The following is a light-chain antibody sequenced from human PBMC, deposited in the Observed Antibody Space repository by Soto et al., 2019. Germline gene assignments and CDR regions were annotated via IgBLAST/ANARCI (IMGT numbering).Light chain of an antibody. CDR3: QQRSNWIP. Sequence: EIVLTQSPATLSLFPGERATLSCRASQSVGSSLAWYQQKPGQAPRLLLYDASNRATGIPARFSGSGSGTDLTLTISSLEPEDFAVYYCQQRSNWIPFGQGTRLEIE. CDR2: DAS. J-gene: IGKJ5*01. CDR1: QSVGSS. V-gene: IGKV3-11*01.